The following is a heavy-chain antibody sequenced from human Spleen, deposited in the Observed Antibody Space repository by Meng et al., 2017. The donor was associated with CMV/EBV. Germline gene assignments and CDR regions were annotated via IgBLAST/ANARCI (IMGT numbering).Heavy chain of an antibody. CDR1: GGTFSSYS. CDR2: IHPKNGAT. J-gene: IGHJ4*02. V-gene: IGHV1-2*02. CDR3: ARGSVTGSQDY. D-gene: IGHD1-26*01. Sequence: SCKASGGTFSSYSISWVRQAPGQGLEWMAWIHPKNGATNFEQKFKGRVTLTRDTSISTAYMEVTSLRSDDIAVYYCARGSVTGSQDYWGQGTLVTVSS.